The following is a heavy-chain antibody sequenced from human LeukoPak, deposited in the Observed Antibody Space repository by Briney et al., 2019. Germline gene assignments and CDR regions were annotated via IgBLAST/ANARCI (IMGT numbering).Heavy chain of an antibody. CDR2: ISAGGDRT. CDR3: ARDLGYCTNGVCHTRFDY. Sequence: GGSLRLSCAASGFTFSDHAMSWVRQTPAKGLESVSSISAGGDRTHYADSVKGRFTVSRDNSKNTLYLHMNSLRAEDTAVYYCARDLGYCTNGVCHTRFDYWGQGTLVAVSS. V-gene: IGHV3-23*01. D-gene: IGHD2-8*01. CDR1: GFTFSDHA. J-gene: IGHJ4*02.